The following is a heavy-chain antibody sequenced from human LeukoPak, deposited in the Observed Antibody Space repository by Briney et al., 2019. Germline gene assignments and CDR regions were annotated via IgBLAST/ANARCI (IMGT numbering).Heavy chain of an antibody. V-gene: IGHV4-39*07. CDR3: ARVGYCSGGSCYSNYYYGMDV. Sequence: PSETLSLICTVSGDSISNSNYYWGWIRQPPGKGLEWVGNIYYSGSTNYNPSLTSRVTISVDTSNNQFSLKLSSVTAADTAVYYCARVGYCSGGSCYSNYYYGMDVWGQGTTVTVSS. CDR2: IYYSGST. D-gene: IGHD2-15*01. J-gene: IGHJ6*02. CDR1: GDSISNSNYY.